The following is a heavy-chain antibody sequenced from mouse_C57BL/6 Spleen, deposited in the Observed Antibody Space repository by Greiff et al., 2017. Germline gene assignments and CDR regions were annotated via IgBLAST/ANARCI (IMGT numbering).Heavy chain of an antibody. CDR2: IWRGGST. Sequence: VKLQESGPGLVQPSQSLSITCTVSGFSLTSYGVHWVRQSPGKGLEWLGVIWRGGSTDYNAAFMSRLSITKDNSKSQVFFKMNSLQADDTAIYYCAKNWDSPYAMDYWGQGTSVTVSS. D-gene: IGHD2-12*01. V-gene: IGHV2-5*01. CDR1: GFSLTSYG. J-gene: IGHJ4*01. CDR3: AKNWDSPYAMDY.